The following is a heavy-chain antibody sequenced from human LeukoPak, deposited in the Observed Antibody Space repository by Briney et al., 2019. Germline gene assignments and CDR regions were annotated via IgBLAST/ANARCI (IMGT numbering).Heavy chain of an antibody. J-gene: IGHJ4*02. CDR2: IRNKVDGATT. Sequence: GSLRLSCAASGFTFKDAWMAWVRQAPGKGLEWIGRIRNKVDGATTTYATSVKGRFNISRDDSRNTLYLQMQSLKSEDTALYYCATDRLFHNYWGQGTLVTVSS. D-gene: IGHD2-21*01. V-gene: IGHV3-15*01. CDR3: ATDRLFHNY. CDR1: GFTFKDAW.